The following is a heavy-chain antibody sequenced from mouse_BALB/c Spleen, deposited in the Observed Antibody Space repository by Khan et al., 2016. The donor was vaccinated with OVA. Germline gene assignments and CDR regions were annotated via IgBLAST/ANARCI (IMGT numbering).Heavy chain of an antibody. CDR1: GYIFTTYW. J-gene: IGHJ2*01. D-gene: IGHD3-2*02. V-gene: IGHV1S132*01. CDR3: AREEALYYFDY. Sequence: VQLQESGAELVRPGTSVKLSCKTSGYIFTTYWIHWVKQRSGQGLEWIARIYPGTDNAYYNEKLKDRATLTADKSSSTAYMQLSSLKSEDSAVYFCAREEALYYFDYWGQGTTLTVSS. CDR2: IYPGTDNA.